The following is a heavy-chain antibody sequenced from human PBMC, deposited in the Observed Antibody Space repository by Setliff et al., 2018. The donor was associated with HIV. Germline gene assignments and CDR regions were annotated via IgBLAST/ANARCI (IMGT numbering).Heavy chain of an antibody. CDR1: GFTFSSYN. V-gene: IGHV3-21*01. D-gene: IGHD2-21*01. CDR2: ISSSSIYI. CDR3: VRDLMWAFDI. J-gene: IGHJ3*02. Sequence: PGGSLRLSCAASGFTFSSYNMNWVRQSPGKGLEWVSSISSSSIYIYYADSVKGRFTISRDNAENSLFLQMSSLRVEDTAVYYCVRDLMWAFDIWGQGTMVTVSS.